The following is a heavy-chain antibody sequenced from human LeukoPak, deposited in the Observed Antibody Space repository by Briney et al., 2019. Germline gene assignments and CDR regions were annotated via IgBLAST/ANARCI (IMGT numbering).Heavy chain of an antibody. CDR2: INHSGST. CDR1: GGSFSGYY. Sequence: PSETLSLTCAVYGGSFSGYYWSWIRQPPGKGLEWIGEINHSGSTNYNPSLKSRVTISVDTSKNQFSLKLSSVTAADTAVYYCAGVAVTSWRSDAFDIWGQGTMVTVSS. J-gene: IGHJ3*02. CDR3: AGVAVTSWRSDAFDI. D-gene: IGHD5-18*01. V-gene: IGHV4-34*01.